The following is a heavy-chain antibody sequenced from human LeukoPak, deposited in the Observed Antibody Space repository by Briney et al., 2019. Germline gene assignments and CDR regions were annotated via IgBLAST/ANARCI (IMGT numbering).Heavy chain of an antibody. V-gene: IGHV3-30*02. Sequence: GGSLRLSCAASGFTFNSYSMNWVRQAPGKGLEWVAFIRYDGSNKYYADSVKGRFTISRDNSKNTLYLQMNSLRAEDTAVYYCAKGPKTCSGGSCYSSYFDYWGQGTLVTVSS. D-gene: IGHD2-15*01. CDR2: IRYDGSNK. CDR1: GFTFNSYS. J-gene: IGHJ4*02. CDR3: AKGPKTCSGGSCYSSYFDY.